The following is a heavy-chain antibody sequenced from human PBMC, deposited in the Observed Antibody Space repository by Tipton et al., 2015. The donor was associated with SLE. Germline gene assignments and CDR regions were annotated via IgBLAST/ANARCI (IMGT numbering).Heavy chain of an antibody. Sequence: TLSLTCTVSGGSISSSSYYWGWIRQPPGQGLEWIGSIFHGGNTYYNPSLKSRFTISIDTSKNQFSLNLTSVTATDTAVYYCARDSGVIDSFPFDYWGQGTLVTVSS. CDR2: IFHGGNT. J-gene: IGHJ4*02. CDR1: GGSISSSSYY. CDR3: ARDSGVIDSFPFDY. V-gene: IGHV4-39*07. D-gene: IGHD3-16*02.